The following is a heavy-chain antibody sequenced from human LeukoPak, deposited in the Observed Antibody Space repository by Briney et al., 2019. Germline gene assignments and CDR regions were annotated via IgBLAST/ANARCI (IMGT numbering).Heavy chain of an antibody. CDR2: ISASGTT. V-gene: IGHV4-4*07. CDR1: GGSISNKY. D-gene: IGHD3-22*01. J-gene: IGHJ3*01. CDR3: ARDRSTYYYDAFDV. Sequence: SETLSLTCTVSGGSISNKYWSWIRHPAGRGLEWIGRISASGTTNYSPSLQSRLTMSVDTSKNQFSLRLTSVTAADTAVYFCARDRSTYYYDAFDVWGQGTVVTVSS.